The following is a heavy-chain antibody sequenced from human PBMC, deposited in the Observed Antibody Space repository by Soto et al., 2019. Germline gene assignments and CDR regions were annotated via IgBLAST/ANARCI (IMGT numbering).Heavy chain of an antibody. CDR2: TYYRSKWYN. J-gene: IGHJ4*02. CDR1: GDSVSSNSAA. D-gene: IGHD3-10*01. V-gene: IGHV6-1*01. Sequence: SQTLSLTCVISGDSVSSNSAAWNWIRQSPSRGLEWLGRTYYRSKWYNEYAVSVKSRITVNPDTSKNLFSLQLNSVTPDDTAVYYCARGFRGGFDYWGQGALVTVSS. CDR3: ARGFRGGFDY.